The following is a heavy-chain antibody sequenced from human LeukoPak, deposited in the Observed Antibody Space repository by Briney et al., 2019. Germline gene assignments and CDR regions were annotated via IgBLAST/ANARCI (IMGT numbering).Heavy chain of an antibody. CDR3: ARDASDSSGYLYYFDY. J-gene: IGHJ4*02. Sequence: GGSLRLSCAASGFTFSNYWMHWVRQAPGKGLVWVSRINSDGINTSYADSVKGRFTISRDNAKNTLNLQMNSLRAEDTAVYYCARDASDSSGYLYYFDYWGQGTLVTVSS. V-gene: IGHV3-74*01. CDR1: GFTFSNYW. CDR2: INSDGINT. D-gene: IGHD3-22*01.